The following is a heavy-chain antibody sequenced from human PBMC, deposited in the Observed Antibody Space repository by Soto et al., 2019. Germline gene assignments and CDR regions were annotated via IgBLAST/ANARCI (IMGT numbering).Heavy chain of an antibody. Sequence: ESLKISCKGFDYTFAAYWIGWVRQIPWKGLEWMGVINPLDSEVKYSPPLEGQVTISADKSINTAFLQWRSLKASDTAMYYCARPDYTQVVWYHTYDIWGKGKLVTVSS. D-gene: IGHD3-3*01. V-gene: IGHV5-51*01. CDR1: DYTFAAYW. CDR2: INPLDSEV. CDR3: ARPDYTQVVWYHTYDI. J-gene: IGHJ3*02.